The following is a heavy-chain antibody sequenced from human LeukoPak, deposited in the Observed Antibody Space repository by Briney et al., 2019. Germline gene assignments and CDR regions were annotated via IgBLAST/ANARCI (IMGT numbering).Heavy chain of an antibody. V-gene: IGHV4-34*01. CDR1: GGSFSGYC. D-gene: IGHD3-16*02. CDR3: ARGRGYDYVWGSYRKYYYGMDV. Sequence: SETLSLTCAVYGGSFSGYCWSWIRQPPGKGLEWIGEINHSGSTNYNPSLKSRVTISVDTSKNQFSLKLSSVTAADTAVYYCARGRGYDYVWGSYRKYYYGMDVWGQGTTVTVSS. CDR2: INHSGST. J-gene: IGHJ6*02.